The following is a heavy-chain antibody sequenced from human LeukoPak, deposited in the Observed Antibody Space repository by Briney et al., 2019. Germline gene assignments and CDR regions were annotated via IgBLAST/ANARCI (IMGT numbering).Heavy chain of an antibody. CDR3: ARATYYYGSGSYHQYFDY. Sequence: LRLSCAASGFTFSSYEMNWVRQPPGKGLEWIGEIYHSGSTNYNPSLKSRVTISVDTSKNQFSLKLSSVTAADTAVYYCARATYYYGSGSYHQYFDYWGQGTLVTVSS. V-gene: IGHV4-34*01. D-gene: IGHD3-10*01. CDR1: GFTFSSYE. CDR2: IYHSGST. J-gene: IGHJ4*02.